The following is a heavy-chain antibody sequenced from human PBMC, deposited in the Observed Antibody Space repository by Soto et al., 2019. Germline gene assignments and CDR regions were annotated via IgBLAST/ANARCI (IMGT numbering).Heavy chain of an antibody. D-gene: IGHD1-26*01. CDR2: AYYRSRWIY. CDR3: ERQKPAFLSAFDY. J-gene: IGHJ4*02. Sequence: TLSLTCAISGDSVSNNGATWNWIRQSPSRGLEWLGRAYYRSRWIYDYAMSVKSRISINPDTSKNQVSLQLNSVTPADTAVYYSERQKPAFLSAFDYWGRGTLVTVSS. V-gene: IGHV6-1*01. CDR1: GDSVSNNGAT.